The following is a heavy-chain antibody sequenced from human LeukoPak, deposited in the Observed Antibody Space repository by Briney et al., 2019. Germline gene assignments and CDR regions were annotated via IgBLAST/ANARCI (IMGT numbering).Heavy chain of an antibody. CDR1: GFTFSSYG. D-gene: IGHD6-13*01. CDR2: ISYDGSNK. CDR3: AKDQYSSSWNTNLDY. Sequence: PGGSLRLSCAASGFTFSSYGMHWVRQAPGKGLEWVAVISYDGSNKYYADSVKGRFTISRDNSKNTLYLQMNSLRAEDTAVYYCAKDQYSSSWNTNLDYWGQGTLVTVSS. V-gene: IGHV3-30*18. J-gene: IGHJ4*02.